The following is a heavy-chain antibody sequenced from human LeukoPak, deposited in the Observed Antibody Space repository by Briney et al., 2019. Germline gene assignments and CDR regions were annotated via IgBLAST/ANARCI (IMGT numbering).Heavy chain of an antibody. CDR3: ARQLGDYVWGSYRYTWFDP. CDR2: INHSGST. CDR1: GGSFSGYY. Sequence: SETLSLTCAVYGGSFSGYYWSWIRQPPGKGLEWIGEINHSGSTNYNPSLKSRVTISVDTSKNQFSLKLSSVTAADTAVYYCARQLGDYVWGSYRYTWFDPWGQGTLVTVSS. V-gene: IGHV4-34*01. D-gene: IGHD3-16*02. J-gene: IGHJ5*02.